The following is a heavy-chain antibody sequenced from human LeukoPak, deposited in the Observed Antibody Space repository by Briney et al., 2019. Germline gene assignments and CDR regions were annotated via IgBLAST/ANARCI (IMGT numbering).Heavy chain of an antibody. D-gene: IGHD6-19*01. CDR1: GYTLTELS. CDR3: ARDYSSGWPNFDY. CDR2: FDPEDGET. V-gene: IGHV1-24*01. J-gene: IGHJ4*02. Sequence: ASVKVSCKVSGYTLTELSMHWVRQAPGKGLEWMGGFDPEDGETIYAQEFQGRVTMTEDTSTDTAYMELSSLRSDDTAVYYCARDYSSGWPNFDYWGQGTLVTVSS.